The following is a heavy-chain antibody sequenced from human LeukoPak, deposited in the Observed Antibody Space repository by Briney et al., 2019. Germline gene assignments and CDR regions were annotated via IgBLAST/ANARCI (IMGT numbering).Heavy chain of an antibody. CDR1: GFTFSSYA. Sequence: PGGSLRLSCAASGFTFSSYAMNWVRQAPGKGLEWVSAISGSGGSTYYADSVKGRFTISRDNAKNSLYLQMNSLRAEDTALYYCARVTAVGDYGDFYFDYWGQGTLVTVSS. V-gene: IGHV3-23*01. J-gene: IGHJ4*02. CDR2: ISGSGGST. D-gene: IGHD4-17*01. CDR3: ARVTAVGDYGDFYFDY.